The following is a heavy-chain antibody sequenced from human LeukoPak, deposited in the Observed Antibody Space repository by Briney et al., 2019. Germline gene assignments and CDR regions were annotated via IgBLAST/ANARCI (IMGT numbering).Heavy chain of an antibody. J-gene: IGHJ4*02. CDR2: IIPILGIA. D-gene: IGHD3-10*01. Sequence: SVKVSCKASGGTFSSYAISWVRQAPGQGLEWMGRIIPILGIANYAQKFQGRVTITADESTSTAYMELSSLRSEDTAVYYCATYGSGSWGGYWGQGTLVTVSS. CDR1: GGTFSSYA. CDR3: ATYGSGSWGGY. V-gene: IGHV1-69*04.